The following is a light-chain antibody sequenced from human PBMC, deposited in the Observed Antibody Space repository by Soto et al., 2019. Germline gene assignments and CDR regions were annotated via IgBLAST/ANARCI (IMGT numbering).Light chain of an antibody. J-gene: IGLJ2*01. CDR3: CSYAPSRTLL. CDR2: EGN. Sequence: QSVLSQAASVSRSPGGANPISCNGTSSDVGTYNLVTWYQQHPGRVPKLILYEGNKRPSGVSSRFSASKSGNTASLTISGLQAEDEADYFCCSYAPSRTLLFGGGTKVTVL. V-gene: IGLV2-23*01. CDR1: SSDVGTYNL.